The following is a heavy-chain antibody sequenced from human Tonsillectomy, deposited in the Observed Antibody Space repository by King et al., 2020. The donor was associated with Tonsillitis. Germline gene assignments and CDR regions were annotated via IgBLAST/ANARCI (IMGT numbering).Heavy chain of an antibody. CDR3: ARDKGVQD. D-gene: IGHD3-10*01. CDR2: IYHSGST. J-gene: IGHJ4*02. Sequence: QLQESGPGLVKPSETLSLTCAVSGYSISSGYYWGWIRQPPGKGLEWIGSIYHSGSTYYNPSLKSRVTISVDTSKNQFSLKLSSVTAAGTAVYYCARDKGVQDWGQGTLVTVSS. CDR1: GYSISSGYY. V-gene: IGHV4-38-2*02.